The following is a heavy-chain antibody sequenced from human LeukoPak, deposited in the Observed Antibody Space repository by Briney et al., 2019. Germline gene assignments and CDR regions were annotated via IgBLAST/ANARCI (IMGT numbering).Heavy chain of an antibody. Sequence: GASVKVSCKVSGYTLTELFMDWVRQAPGKGGEWMGGFDPEGGETISAQKVQGRVTMTEDKTTDTAYMELSSLRSENTAVYYCATVAYCSGGSCSPDLYSWFDPWGQGTLVTVSS. CDR1: GYTLTELF. CDR3: ATVAYCSGGSCSPDLYSWFDP. J-gene: IGHJ5*02. CDR2: FDPEGGET. V-gene: IGHV1-24*01. D-gene: IGHD2-15*01.